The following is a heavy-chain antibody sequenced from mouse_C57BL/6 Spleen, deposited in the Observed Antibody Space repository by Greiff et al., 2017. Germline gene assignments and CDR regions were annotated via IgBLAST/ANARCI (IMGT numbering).Heavy chain of an antibody. CDR1: GFTFSDYY. J-gene: IGHJ4*01. Sequence: EVMLVESGGGLVQPGGSLKLSCAASGFTFSDYYMYWVRQTPEKRLEWVAYISNGGGSTYYPDTVKGRFTISRDNAKNTLYLQMSRLKSEDTAMYYGARRGNYAMDYWGQGTSVTVSS. V-gene: IGHV5-12*01. CDR3: ARRGNYAMDY. CDR2: ISNGGGST.